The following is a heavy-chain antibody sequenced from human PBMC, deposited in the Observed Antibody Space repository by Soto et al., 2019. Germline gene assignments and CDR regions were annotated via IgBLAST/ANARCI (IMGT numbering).Heavy chain of an antibody. CDR3: AKARGAIRGASDI. CDR2: ISGSGGST. CDR1: GFTFSTYA. Sequence: EAQLLESGGGLVQPGGSLRLSCAASGFTFSTYAMSWVRQAPGKGLEWVSGISGSGGSTYYADAVKGRFTISRDNSKNTLYLQINSLRAEDTAVYYWAKARGAIRGASDIWGQGTMVTVSS. J-gene: IGHJ3*02. D-gene: IGHD1-26*01. V-gene: IGHV3-23*01.